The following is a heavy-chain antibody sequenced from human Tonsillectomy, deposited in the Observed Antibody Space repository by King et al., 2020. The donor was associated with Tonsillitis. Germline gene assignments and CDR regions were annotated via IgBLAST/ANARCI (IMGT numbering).Heavy chain of an antibody. D-gene: IGHD3-9*01. CDR3: ARDPLPLRYYDFDRWFDP. V-gene: IGHV1-69*04. CDR2: IIPILGIA. J-gene: IGHJ5*02. CDR1: GGTFSSYA. Sequence: VQSGAEVKKPGSSVKVSCKASGGTFSSYAISWVRQAPGQGLEWMGRIIPILGIANYAQKFQGRVTITADKSTSPAYMELSSLRSEDTAVYYCARDPLPLRYYDFDRWFDPWGQGTLVTVSS.